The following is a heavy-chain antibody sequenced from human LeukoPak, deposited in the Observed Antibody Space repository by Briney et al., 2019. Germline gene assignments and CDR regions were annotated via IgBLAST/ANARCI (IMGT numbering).Heavy chain of an antibody. D-gene: IGHD3-22*01. CDR2: IYYSGST. CDR1: GGSISSYY. CDR3: ARGRYYFDSSGYDY. J-gene: IGHJ4*02. V-gene: IGHV4-59*12. Sequence: PSETLSLTCTVSGGSISSYYWSWIRQPPGKGLEWIGYIYYSGSTNYNPSLKSRVTISVDTSKNQFSLKLRSMTAADTAVYYCARGRYYFDSSGYDYWAQGTLVTVSS.